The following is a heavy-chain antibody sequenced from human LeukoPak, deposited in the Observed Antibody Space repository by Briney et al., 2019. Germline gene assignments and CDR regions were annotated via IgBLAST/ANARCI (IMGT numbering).Heavy chain of an antibody. CDR1: GYTFTSYD. D-gene: IGHD2/OR15-2a*01. V-gene: IGHV1-8*01. J-gene: IGHJ4*02. CDR3: ARSGFSNTFPLDY. CDR2: MNPDSGNT. Sequence: GASVKVSCKASGYTFTSYDINWVRQATGQGLEWMGWMNPDSGNTGYAQKFQGRVTMTRDTSITTAYMELSSLRSEDTAVYYCARSGFSNTFPLDYWGQGTLVTVSS.